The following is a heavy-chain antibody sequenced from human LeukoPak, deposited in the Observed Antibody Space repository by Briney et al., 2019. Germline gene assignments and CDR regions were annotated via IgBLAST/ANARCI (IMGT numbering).Heavy chain of an antibody. Sequence: GGSLRLSCAASGFTFSSYAMHWVRQAPGKGVEWAAAISYDGSNKYYADSVKGRFTISRDNSKNTLYLQMNSLRAEDTAVYYCARVSSDSSGNYPHYFDYWGQGTLVTVSS. J-gene: IGHJ4*02. D-gene: IGHD3-22*01. CDR3: ARVSSDSSGNYPHYFDY. CDR1: GFTFSSYA. V-gene: IGHV3-30*01. CDR2: ISYDGSNK.